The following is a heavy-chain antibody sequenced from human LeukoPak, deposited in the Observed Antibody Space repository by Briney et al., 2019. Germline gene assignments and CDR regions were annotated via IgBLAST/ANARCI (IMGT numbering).Heavy chain of an antibody. CDR3: ARGSGYDFWAFDP. D-gene: IGHD3-3*01. CDR1: GFTFTSSA. CDR2: IVVGSGNT. J-gene: IGHJ5*02. V-gene: IGHV1-58*02. Sequence: GTSVKVSCKASGFTFTSSAMQWVRQARGQRLEWIGWIVVGSGNTGYAQKFQGRVTMTRNTSISTAYMELSSLRSEDTAVYYCARGSGYDFWAFDPWGQGTLVTVSS.